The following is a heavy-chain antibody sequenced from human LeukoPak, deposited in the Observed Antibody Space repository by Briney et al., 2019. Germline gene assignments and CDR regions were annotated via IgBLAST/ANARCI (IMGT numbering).Heavy chain of an antibody. CDR1: GGSISGYY. Sequence: PSETLSLTCTVSGGSISGYYWTWIRQPPGKGLEWIGYKYYSRSTNSNPSLKSRVTISVDPSKNQFSLKLTSVTAADTAVYYCARGSGNYFGWFDPWGQGTPATVSS. V-gene: IGHV4-59*01. CDR2: KYYSRST. D-gene: IGHD3-10*01. CDR3: ARGSGNYFGWFDP. J-gene: IGHJ5*02.